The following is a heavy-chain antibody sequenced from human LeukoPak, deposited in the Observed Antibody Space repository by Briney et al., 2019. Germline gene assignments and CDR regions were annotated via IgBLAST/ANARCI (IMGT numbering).Heavy chain of an antibody. CDR3: TRDKITGSSMAGTNY. D-gene: IGHD6-19*01. CDR2: IRSKAYGRTT. J-gene: IGHJ4*02. Sequence: GGSLRLSCTASGLSFGDYAMSWVRQAPGKGLEWVGFIRSKAYGRTTEYAASVKGRFTISRDDFKSIAYLQMNSLKTEDTAVYYCTRDKITGSSMAGTNYWGQGTLVTVSS. V-gene: IGHV3-49*04. CDR1: GLSFGDYA.